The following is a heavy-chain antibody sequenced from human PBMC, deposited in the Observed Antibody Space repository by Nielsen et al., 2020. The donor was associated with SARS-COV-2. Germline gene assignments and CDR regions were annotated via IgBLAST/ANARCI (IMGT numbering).Heavy chain of an antibody. CDR3: ARETFEWSAGITAYYYYMDV. Sequence: LRLSCTVSGGSISSGGYYWSWIRQRPGKGLEWIGHIYYRGNPNFNPSLKSRLAISIDTSRDQFSLKLSSVTAADTAIYYCARETFEWSAGITAYYYYMDVWGKGTTVTVSS. D-gene: IGHD3-3*01. CDR1: GGSISSGGYY. V-gene: IGHV4-31*03. J-gene: IGHJ6*03. CDR2: IYYRGNP.